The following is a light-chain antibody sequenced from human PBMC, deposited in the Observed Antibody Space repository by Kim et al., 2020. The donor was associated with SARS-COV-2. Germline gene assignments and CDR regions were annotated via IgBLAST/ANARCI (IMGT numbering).Light chain of an antibody. CDR3: RQYNKWPPRT. V-gene: IGKV3-15*01. CDR1: QSVRSD. Sequence: EIVMTQSPATLSVSPGERATLSCRASQSVRSDLAWYQQKPGQAPRLLIYGASTRGTGIPARFSGSGSGTEFTLTISSLQSEDFAVYYFRQYNKWPPRTFGGGTKVDIK. CDR2: GAS. J-gene: IGKJ4*01.